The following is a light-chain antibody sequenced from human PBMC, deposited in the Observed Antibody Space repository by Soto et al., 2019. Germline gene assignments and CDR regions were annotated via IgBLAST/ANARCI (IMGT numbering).Light chain of an antibody. CDR2: GAS. CDR3: QKYNSAPWT. J-gene: IGKJ1*01. V-gene: IGKV3-20*01. Sequence: EIVLTQSPSTLSLSPGEKATFSCRASQSVSSSYLAWYQQKPGQAPRLLIYGASSRATGIPDRFSGSGSGTEFTLTISSLQPEDVATYYCQKYNSAPWTFGQGTKVDIK. CDR1: QSVSSSY.